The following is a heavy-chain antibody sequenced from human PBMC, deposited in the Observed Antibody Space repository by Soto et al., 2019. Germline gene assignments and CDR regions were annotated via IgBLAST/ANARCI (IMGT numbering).Heavy chain of an antibody. CDR1: GYIFTSYW. V-gene: IGHV5-51*01. CDR2: IYPGDSDT. J-gene: IGHJ6*02. Sequence: ESLKISCQGSGYIFTSYWIGWVRQMPGKGLEWMGVIYPGDSDTKYSPSFQGQVTISADKSISTAYLQWSSLKASDTAMYYCARLDLPKYYYGMDVWGQGTTVTVSS. CDR3: ARLDLPKYYYGMDV. D-gene: IGHD3-9*01.